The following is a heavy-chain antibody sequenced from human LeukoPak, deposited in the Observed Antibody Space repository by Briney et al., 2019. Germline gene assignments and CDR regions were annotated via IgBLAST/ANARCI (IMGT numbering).Heavy chain of an antibody. CDR3: ANRGGSLPEVGYYMDV. CDR2: IRYDGSNS. D-gene: IGHD1-26*01. V-gene: IGHV3-30*02. Sequence: GGSLRLSCVGSRFTFSSYGMHWVRQAPGEGLEWVAFIRYDGSNSYYIDSVKGRFTISRDNSKNTLYLQMNSLRAEDTAVYYCANRGGSLPEVGYYMDVWGKGPTVTVSS. CDR1: RFTFSSYG. J-gene: IGHJ6*03.